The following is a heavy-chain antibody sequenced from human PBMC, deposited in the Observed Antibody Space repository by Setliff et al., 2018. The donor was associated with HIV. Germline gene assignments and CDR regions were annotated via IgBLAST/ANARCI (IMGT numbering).Heavy chain of an antibody. J-gene: IGHJ6*02. V-gene: IGHV4-34*01. CDR3: ARGKRGYYYYGMDV. CDR2: INHSGST. Sequence: SETLSLTCAVYGGSFSGYYWSWIRQPPGKGLEWIGEINHSGSTNYNPSLTSRVTISVDTSKNQFSLKLSSVTAADTAVYYCARGKRGYYYYGMDVWGQGTTVTVSS. CDR1: GGSFSGYY.